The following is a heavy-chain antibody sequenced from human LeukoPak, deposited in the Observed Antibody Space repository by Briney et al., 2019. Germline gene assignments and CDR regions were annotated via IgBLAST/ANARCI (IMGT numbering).Heavy chain of an antibody. CDR1: GFTFSSYG. D-gene: IGHD3-9*01. V-gene: IGHV3-33*01. CDR2: IWYDGSNK. Sequence: PGGSLRLSCAASGFTFSSYGMHWVRQAPGKGLEWVAVIWYDGSNKYYADSVKGRFTICRDNSKNTLYLQMNSLRAEDTAVYYCARGPFDWLLHMGFDYWGQGTLVTVSS. J-gene: IGHJ4*02. CDR3: ARGPFDWLLHMGFDY.